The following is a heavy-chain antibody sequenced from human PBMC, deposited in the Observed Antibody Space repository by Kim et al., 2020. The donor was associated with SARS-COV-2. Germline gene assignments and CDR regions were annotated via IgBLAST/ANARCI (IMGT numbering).Heavy chain of an antibody. CDR3: ARVTSTFIVVVPAAMAFDY. CDR1: GGSISSGGYY. V-gene: IGHV4-31*03. J-gene: IGHJ4*02. CDR2: IYYSGST. D-gene: IGHD2-2*01. Sequence: SETLSLTCTVSGGSISSGGYYWSWIRQHPGKGLEWIGYIYYSGSTYYNPYLKSRVTISVDTAKNQFSLKLSSVTAADTAVYYCARVTSTFIVVVPAAMAFDYWGQGAPVSVSS.